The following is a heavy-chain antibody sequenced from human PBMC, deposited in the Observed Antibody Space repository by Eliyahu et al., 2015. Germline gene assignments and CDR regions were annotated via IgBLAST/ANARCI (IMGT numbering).Heavy chain of an antibody. J-gene: IGHJ4*02. CDR2: IYDDGRT. V-gene: IGHV3-53*01. Sequence: EVQLEESGGGLTQPGRSLRLSXAASGFTVSSSHMSWVRLXPGKGLEXVSIIYDDGRTFYAASVYGRFTISRDNSKNSLYLQMNTLRADDTAVYYCVRGRYWDEPDCWGQGTRVIVSS. D-gene: IGHD1-14*01. CDR1: GFTVSSSH. CDR3: VRGRYWDEPDC.